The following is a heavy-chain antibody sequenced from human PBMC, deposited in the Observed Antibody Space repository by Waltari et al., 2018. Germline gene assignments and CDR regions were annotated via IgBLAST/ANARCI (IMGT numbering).Heavy chain of an antibody. Sequence: EVQLLESGGGLVQPGGSLRLSCAASGFTFSSYAMSWARRAPGKGLEWVSAISGSGGSTYYADSVKGRFTISRDNSKNTLYLQMNSLRAEDTAVYYCAVIAVAGTGWFDPWGQGTLVTVSS. V-gene: IGHV3-23*01. D-gene: IGHD6-19*01. CDR3: AVIAVAGTGWFDP. J-gene: IGHJ5*02. CDR2: ISGSGGST. CDR1: GFTFSSYA.